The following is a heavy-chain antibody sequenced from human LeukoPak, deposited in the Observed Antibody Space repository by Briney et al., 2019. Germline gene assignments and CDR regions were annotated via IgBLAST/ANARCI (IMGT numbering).Heavy chain of an antibody. D-gene: IGHD3-22*01. V-gene: IGHV4-59*08. CDR1: GGSISSYY. Sequence: PSETLSLTFSASGGSISSYYWGWIRQPPGKGLEWLGYIYYSGSTNYNASLKSRVTISVDTSKNQFSLKLSSVTAADTAVYYCARHSGGRDSSGEYWYVDLWGRGTLVTVSS. CDR3: ARHSGGRDSSGEYWYVDL. J-gene: IGHJ2*01. CDR2: IYYSGST.